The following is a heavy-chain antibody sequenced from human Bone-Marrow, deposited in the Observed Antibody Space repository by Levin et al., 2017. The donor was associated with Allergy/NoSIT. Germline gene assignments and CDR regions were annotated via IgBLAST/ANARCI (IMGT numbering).Heavy chain of an antibody. CDR3: AKDSRNIVVVPAADY. D-gene: IGHD2-2*01. V-gene: IGHV3-7*01. CDR2: IKHDGSEK. J-gene: IGHJ4*02. CDR1: GFTFSSYW. Sequence: GGSLRLSCGASGFTFSSYWMTWFRQAPGKGLEWVATIKHDGSEKYYMDSVKGRFTISRDNAKNSLSLQMNSLRAEDTAVYYCAKDSRNIVVVPAADYWGQGTLVTVSS.